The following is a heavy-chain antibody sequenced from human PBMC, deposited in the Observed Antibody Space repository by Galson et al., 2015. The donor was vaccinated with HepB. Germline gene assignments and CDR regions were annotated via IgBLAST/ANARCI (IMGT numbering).Heavy chain of an antibody. D-gene: IGHD6-19*01. J-gene: IGHJ3*02. V-gene: IGHV3-30*04. CDR3: AREGYTSGYCGALDI. Sequence: SLRLSCAASGFTFSSSTMHWVRQAPGKGLEWVAAISPDGNSKYYLDSVKGRITVSRDNSINTLFLQMNSLSAEDTSVYYCAREGYTSGYCGALDIWGQGTMVTVS. CDR1: GFTFSSST. CDR2: ISPDGNSK.